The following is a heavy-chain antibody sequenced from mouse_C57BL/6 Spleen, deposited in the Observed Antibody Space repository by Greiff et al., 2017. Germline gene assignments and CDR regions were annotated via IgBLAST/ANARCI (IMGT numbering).Heavy chain of an antibody. CDR1: GYAFTSSW. J-gene: IGHJ2*01. Sequence: QVQLQQSGPELVKPGASVKISCKASGYAFTSSWMNWVKQRPGQGLEWIGRIYPGDGDTNYNGKFKGKATLTADKSSSTAYMQLSSLPSEDSAVYFCAIDYYSSGSSSFDGWGAGTTLTV. CDR3: AIDYYSSGSSSFDG. D-gene: IGHD1-1*01. CDR2: IYPGDGDT. V-gene: IGHV1-82*01.